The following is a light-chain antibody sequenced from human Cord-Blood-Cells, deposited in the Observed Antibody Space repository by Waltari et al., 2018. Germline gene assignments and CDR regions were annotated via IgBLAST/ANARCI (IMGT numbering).Light chain of an antibody. CDR1: SSDVGGYTY. Sequence: QSALTQPASVSGSPGQSITIPCTGTSSDVGGYTYISWYQQHPGKAPKLMIYEVSNRPSGVSNRFSGSKSGNTASLTISGLQAEDEADYYYSSYTSSSTLVFGTGTKVTVL. CDR2: EVS. CDR3: SSYTSSSTLV. V-gene: IGLV2-14*01. J-gene: IGLJ1*01.